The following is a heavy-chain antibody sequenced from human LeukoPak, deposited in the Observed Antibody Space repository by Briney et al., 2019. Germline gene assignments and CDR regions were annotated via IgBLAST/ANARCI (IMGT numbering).Heavy chain of an antibody. CDR2: IIPIFGTA. CDR3: ARDRTAMVTSYFDY. Sequence: GASVKVSCKASGGTFSSYAISWVRQAPGQGLEWMGGIIPIFGTANYAQKFQGRVTITTDESTSTAYMELSSLRSEDTAVYYCARDRTAMVTSYFDYWGQGTLATVSS. V-gene: IGHV1-69*05. J-gene: IGHJ4*02. D-gene: IGHD5-18*01. CDR1: GGTFSSYA.